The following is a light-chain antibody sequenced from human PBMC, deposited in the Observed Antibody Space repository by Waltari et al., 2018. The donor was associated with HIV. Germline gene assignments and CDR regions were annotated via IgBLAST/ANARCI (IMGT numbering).Light chain of an antibody. V-gene: IGLV1-44*01. CDR3: AAWDDSLNGWV. J-gene: IGLJ3*02. Sequence: QSVLTQPPSASGTPGQRVTISCSGSSSTIGSNTVNWYQQLPGTAPKPLIYSNNQRPSGVPYRFSGSKSGTAASLAISGLQSEDEADYYCAAWDDSLNGWVFGGGTKLTVL. CDR1: SSTIGSNT. CDR2: SNN.